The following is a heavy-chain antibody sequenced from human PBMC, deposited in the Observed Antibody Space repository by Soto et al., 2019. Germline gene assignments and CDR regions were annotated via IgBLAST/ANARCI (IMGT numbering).Heavy chain of an antibody. J-gene: IGHJ4*02. CDR1: GFTFTNIW. CDR2: IKSRTDDGTA. D-gene: IGHD6-13*01. Sequence: SGGSLRLSCAASGFTFTNIWMTWVRQAPGKGLEWVGHIKSRTDDGTADYAAPLKGRFTISRDDSKKMLYLQMNGLKTEDTAVYFCATEGIASRPPFDYWGQGTLVTVSS. V-gene: IGHV3-15*01. CDR3: ATEGIASRPPFDY.